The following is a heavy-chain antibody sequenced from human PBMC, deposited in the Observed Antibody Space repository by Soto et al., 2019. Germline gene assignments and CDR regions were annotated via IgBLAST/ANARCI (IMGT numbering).Heavy chain of an antibody. CDR1: GFTFSNYG. CDR2: ILYDGSNK. V-gene: IGHV3-30*18. J-gene: IGHJ6*02. D-gene: IGHD1-1*01. Sequence: XVCLRLSCAASGFTFSNYGMHWVRPTPGKGLEWVALILYDGSNKYYADSVKGRFTISRDNSKNTLYLQVSSLRAEDTAVYYCAKSRDAYNFYFYYGMDVWGQGTSVTVSS. CDR3: AKSRDAYNFYFYYGMDV.